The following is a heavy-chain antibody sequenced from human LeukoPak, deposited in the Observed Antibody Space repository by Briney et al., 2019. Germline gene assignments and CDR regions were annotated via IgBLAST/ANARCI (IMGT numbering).Heavy chain of an antibody. CDR3: AREDPSIAVAGTIDY. CDR2: INPNSGGT. J-gene: IGHJ4*02. CDR1: GYTFTCYY. D-gene: IGHD6-19*01. Sequence: ASVKVSCKASGYTFTCYYMHWVRQAPGQGLEWMWWINPNSGGTNYAQKFHGRVTMTRDTSISTAYMELSRLRSDDTAVYYCAREDPSIAVAGTIDYWGQGTLVTVSS. V-gene: IGHV1-2*02.